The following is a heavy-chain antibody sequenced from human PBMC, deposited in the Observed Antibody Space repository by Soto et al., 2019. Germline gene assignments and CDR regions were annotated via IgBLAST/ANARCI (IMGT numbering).Heavy chain of an antibody. V-gene: IGHV3-7*04. D-gene: IGHD3-16*01. CDR1: GFSFSNYW. J-gene: IGHJ4*02. CDR3: ARGGGGYTIDY. CDR2: IKQDGSEK. Sequence: EVQLVESGGGLVQPGGSLRLSCADSGFSFSNYWMNWVRQAPGKGLEWVANIKQDGSEKYYVDSVKGRFTISRDNAKNSLYLQMNSLRAEDTAVYYCARGGGGYTIDYWGQGTLVTVSS.